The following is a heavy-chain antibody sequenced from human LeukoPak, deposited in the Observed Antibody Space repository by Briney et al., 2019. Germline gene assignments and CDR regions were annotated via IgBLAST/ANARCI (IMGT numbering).Heavy chain of an antibody. Sequence: GGSLRLSCAASEFTFSSCSMNWVRQAPGKGLEWVSYITNSGNSKSYADSVKGRFTISRDNTKNSLYLQMNGLRAEDTAVYYCARYSSSFQGYYYAMDVWGQGTTVTVSS. V-gene: IGHV3-48*01. CDR3: ARYSSSFQGYYYAMDV. CDR2: ITNSGNSK. CDR1: EFTFSSCS. J-gene: IGHJ6*02. D-gene: IGHD6-13*01.